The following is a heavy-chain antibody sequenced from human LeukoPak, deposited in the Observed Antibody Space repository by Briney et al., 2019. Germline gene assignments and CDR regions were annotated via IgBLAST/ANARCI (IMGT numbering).Heavy chain of an antibody. Sequence: ASVKVSCKASGYTSSSYGISWVRQAPGQGLEWMGWISAYNGKTNYAQKLQGRVTMTTDTSTTTAYMELRSLTSDDTAVYYCARTPRCSGYEQNNDYWGQGTLVTVSS. CDR3: ARTPRCSGYEQNNDY. V-gene: IGHV1-18*01. CDR2: ISAYNGKT. D-gene: IGHD5-12*01. J-gene: IGHJ4*02. CDR1: GYTSSSYG.